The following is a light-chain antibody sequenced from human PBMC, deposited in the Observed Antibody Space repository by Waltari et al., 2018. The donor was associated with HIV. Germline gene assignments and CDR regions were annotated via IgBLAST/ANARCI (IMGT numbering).Light chain of an antibody. J-gene: IGKJ4*01. V-gene: IGKV2-28*01. CDR2: WCS. CDR1: QSLMRSNGYIY. Sequence: DIVMTQSPVSLFVTPGEPASIPCTSSQSLMRSNGYIYSDWDLQKPGHPPQLLIYWCSNQGSGVPDRFSARGSATDFTLIISRVEAENVGSYYCMQALETPLTFGGGTKGQIK. CDR3: MQALETPLT.